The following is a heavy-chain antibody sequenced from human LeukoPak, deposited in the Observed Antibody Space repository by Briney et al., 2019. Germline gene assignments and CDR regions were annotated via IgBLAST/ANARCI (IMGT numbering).Heavy chain of an antibody. CDR2: IWYDGSNK. Sequence: GGSLRLSCAASGFTFSSYGMHWVRQPPGKGLEWVAVIWYDGSNKYYADSVKGRFTISRDNSKNTLYLQMNSLRAEDTAVYYCAKDRRGYSYGLYYFDYWGQGTLVTVSS. CDR1: GFTFSSYG. CDR3: AKDRRGYSYGLYYFDY. J-gene: IGHJ4*02. D-gene: IGHD5-18*01. V-gene: IGHV3-33*06.